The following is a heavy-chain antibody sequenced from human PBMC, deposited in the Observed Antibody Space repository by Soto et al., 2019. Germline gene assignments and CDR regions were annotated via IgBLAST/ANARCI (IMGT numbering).Heavy chain of an antibody. Sequence: EVQLVESGGGLVQPGGSLRLSCTASGFSIGCCSMYWVRQAPGRGLEWISYISSSSDATHYADSVKGRFTVARDTAKNSLYLQMNGLRDEDRAVYYCARYYYDSSGYDGMDVW. CDR1: GFSIGCCS. J-gene: IGHJ6*01. V-gene: IGHV3-48*02. CDR3: ARYYYDSSGYDGMDV. CDR2: ISSSSDAT. D-gene: IGHD3-22*01.